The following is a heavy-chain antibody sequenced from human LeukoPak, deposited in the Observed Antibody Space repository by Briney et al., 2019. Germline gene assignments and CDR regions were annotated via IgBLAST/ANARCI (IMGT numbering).Heavy chain of an antibody. CDR3: ARGLLSTGLVDY. J-gene: IGHJ4*02. V-gene: IGHV4-30-4*01. CDR2: IYYSGST. CDR1: GDSISSGDYY. D-gene: IGHD4-17*01. Sequence: SETLSLTCTVSGDSISSGDYYWSWIRQPPGKGLEWIGYIYYSGSTYYNPSLKSRVTMSVDTSNNQFSLKLSSVTAADTAVYYCARGLLSTGLVDYWGQGTLATVSS.